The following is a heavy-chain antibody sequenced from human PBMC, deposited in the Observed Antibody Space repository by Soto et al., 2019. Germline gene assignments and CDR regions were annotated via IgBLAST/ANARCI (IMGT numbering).Heavy chain of an antibody. CDR3: ARSAHQLPKLLWFGDFYY. CDR1: GFTFSSYA. Sequence: QVQLVESGGGVVQPGRSLRLSCAASGFTFSSYAMHWVRQAPGKGLEWVAVISYDGSNKYYADSVKGRFTISRDNSKNTLYLQMNSLRAEDTAVYYCARSAHQLPKLLWFGDFYYWGQGTLVTVSS. CDR2: ISYDGSNK. V-gene: IGHV3-30-3*01. D-gene: IGHD3-10*01. J-gene: IGHJ4*02.